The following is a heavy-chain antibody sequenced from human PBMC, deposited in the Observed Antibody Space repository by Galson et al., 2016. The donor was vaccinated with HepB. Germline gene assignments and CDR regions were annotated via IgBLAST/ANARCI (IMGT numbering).Heavy chain of an antibody. J-gene: IGHJ5*02. CDR2: IIPKFGTA. V-gene: IGHV1-69*13. CDR1: GGTFSSHA. Sequence: SVKVSCKASGGTFSSHAINWLRQAPGQGLEWMGGIIPKFGTAKYAQKFQGRLTITADEYTTPAYMELSSLRSEDTALYYCARGTYYDFWSGTGHFDPWGQGTLVTVSS. CDR3: ARGTYYDFWSGTGHFDP. D-gene: IGHD3-3*01.